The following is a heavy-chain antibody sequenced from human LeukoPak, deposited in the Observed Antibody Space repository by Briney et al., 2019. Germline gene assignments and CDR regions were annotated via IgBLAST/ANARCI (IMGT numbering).Heavy chain of an antibody. Sequence: GGSLRLSCAASGFTFRTYAMNWVRQAPGKGLEWVAVISDDGSNKYYAESVKGQFPISRDNSKNTLYLQMNSLRAEDTAVYYCARAFSTTVFDYWGQGTLVTVSS. D-gene: IGHD4-17*01. J-gene: IGHJ4*02. CDR2: ISDDGSNK. CDR3: ARAFSTTVFDY. V-gene: IGHV3-30*04. CDR1: GFTFRTYA.